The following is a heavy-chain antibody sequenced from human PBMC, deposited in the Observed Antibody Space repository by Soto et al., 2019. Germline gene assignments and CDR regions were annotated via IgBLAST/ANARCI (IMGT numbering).Heavy chain of an antibody. CDR2: INDRGSI. Sequence: QVQLQQWGAGPLRPLETLSLTCGVSGGSFSGSYWAWIRQSPGKGLEWIGEINDRGSINYNPSLKSRVSISVDTSKNHYHLNLRSVTAADTAVYYCARESHDILTGPPWVWYFDLWGRGTLVTVSS. J-gene: IGHJ2*01. V-gene: IGHV4-34*01. D-gene: IGHD3-9*01. CDR1: GGSFSGSY. CDR3: ARESHDILTGPPWVWYFDL.